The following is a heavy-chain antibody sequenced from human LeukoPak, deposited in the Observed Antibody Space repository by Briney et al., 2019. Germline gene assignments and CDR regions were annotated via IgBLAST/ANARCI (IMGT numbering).Heavy chain of an antibody. D-gene: IGHD3-3*01. CDR1: GFTFGDYA. CDR3: TREYILIFGVVDLFDY. CDR2: IRSKANGGTT. V-gene: IGHV3-49*04. Sequence: PGGSLRLSCTASGFTFGDYAMSWVRQAPGKGLEWVGFIRSKANGGTTEYAASVKGRFTISRDDSKSIAYLQMNSLKTEDTAVYYCTREYILIFGVVDLFDYWGQGTLVTVSS. J-gene: IGHJ4*02.